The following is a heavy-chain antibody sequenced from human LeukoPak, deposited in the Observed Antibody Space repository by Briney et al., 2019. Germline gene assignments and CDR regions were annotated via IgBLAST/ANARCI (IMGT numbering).Heavy chain of an antibody. Sequence: SQTLSLTCAISGDSVSSNSAAWHWIRQSPSRGLEWLGSTYYRSKWYNDYAVSVKSRITINPNTSKNQFSLQLNSVTPEDTAVYYCARAGPSSSWHQFDYWGQGTLVTVSS. J-gene: IGHJ4*02. CDR1: GDSVSSNSAA. D-gene: IGHD6-13*01. V-gene: IGHV6-1*01. CDR2: TYYRSKWYN. CDR3: ARAGPSSSWHQFDY.